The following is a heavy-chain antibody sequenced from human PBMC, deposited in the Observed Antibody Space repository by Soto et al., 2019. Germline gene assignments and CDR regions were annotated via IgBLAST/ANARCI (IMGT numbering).Heavy chain of an antibody. D-gene: IGHD3-3*01. V-gene: IGHV3-23*01. CDR2: ISGSGGST. CDR1: GFTFSSYA. Sequence: EVQLLESGGGLVQPGGSLRLSCAASGFTFSSYAMSWVRQAPGKGLEWVSAISGSGGSTYYADSVKGRFTISRDNSKNTLYLQMNSLRAEDTAVYYCAKDLGLLRFLEWCPREQPSGMDVWGKGTTVTVSS. J-gene: IGHJ6*03. CDR3: AKDLGLLRFLEWCPREQPSGMDV.